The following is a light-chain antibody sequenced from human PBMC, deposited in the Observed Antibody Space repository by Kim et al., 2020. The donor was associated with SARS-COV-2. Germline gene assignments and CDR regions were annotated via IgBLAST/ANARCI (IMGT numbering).Light chain of an antibody. CDR3: QQYGSSRT. CDR2: GAS. Sequence: LSPGERATLSCRASQTVSSSYLAWYQQKPGQAPRLLIYGASSRATGIPDRFSGSGSGTDFTLTISRLEPEDFAVYYCQQYGSSRTFGQGTKVDIK. V-gene: IGKV3-20*01. J-gene: IGKJ1*01. CDR1: QTVSSSY.